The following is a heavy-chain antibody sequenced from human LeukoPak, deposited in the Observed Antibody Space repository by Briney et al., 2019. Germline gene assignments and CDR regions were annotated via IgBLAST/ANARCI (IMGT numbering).Heavy chain of an antibody. CDR3: TRDRTTVTLFDY. CDR1: GFTFSSSW. Sequence: GGSLRLSCAASGFTFSSSWMHWVRQAPGRGRVWVSRISTDGSTTGYADSVKGRFDISRDNAQNTLHLQMNSLRAEDTAVYYCTRDRTTVTLFDYWGQGILVTVSP. CDR2: ISTDGSTT. D-gene: IGHD4-17*01. V-gene: IGHV3-74*01. J-gene: IGHJ4*02.